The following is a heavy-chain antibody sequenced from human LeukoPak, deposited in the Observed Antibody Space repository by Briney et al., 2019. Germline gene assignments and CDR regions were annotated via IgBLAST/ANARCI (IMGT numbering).Heavy chain of an antibody. Sequence: GGSLRLSCAVSGFTFSSYAMSWVRQAPGKGLEWVSGISSSGGSTYYADSVKGRFTISRDNSKNTLYLQMNSLRAEDTAVYYCAKVNLGDSFYFDYWGQGTLVTVSS. D-gene: IGHD2-21*02. CDR1: GFTFSSYA. CDR3: AKVNLGDSFYFDY. J-gene: IGHJ4*02. CDR2: ISSSGGST. V-gene: IGHV3-23*01.